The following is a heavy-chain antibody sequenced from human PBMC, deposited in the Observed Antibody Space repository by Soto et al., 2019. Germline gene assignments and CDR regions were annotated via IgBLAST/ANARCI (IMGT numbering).Heavy chain of an antibody. V-gene: IGHV1-46*01. CDR2: IHPSGDT. D-gene: IGHD2-15*01. CDR3: VRGYCTTSPCSGDFQF. CDR1: RYKFTTYF. J-gene: IGHJ1*01. Sequence: ASVKVSCKASRYKFTTYFIHWVRQAPGQGLEWMGMIHPSGDTGYAQKFRVRVTMTIDTSTTTAYMELRNLTSEDTAVYFSVRGYCTTSPCSGDFQFWGQGTLVTVSS.